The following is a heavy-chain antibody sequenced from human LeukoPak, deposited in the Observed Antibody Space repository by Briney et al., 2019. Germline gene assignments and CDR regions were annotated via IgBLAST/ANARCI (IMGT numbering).Heavy chain of an antibody. J-gene: IGHJ6*04. CDR3: ARNYYGSGNLYGMDV. D-gene: IGHD3-10*01. CDR2: ISAYNGNT. V-gene: IGHV1-18*04. CDR1: GYTFTSCG. Sequence: ASVKVSCKASGYTFTSCGISWVRQAPGQGLEWMGWISAYNGNTNYAQKLQGRVTMTTDTSTSTAYMELRSLRSDDTAVYYCARNYYGSGNLYGMDVWGKGTTVTVSS.